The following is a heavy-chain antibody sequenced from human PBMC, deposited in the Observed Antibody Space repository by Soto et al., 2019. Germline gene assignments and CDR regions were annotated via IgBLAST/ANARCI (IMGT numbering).Heavy chain of an antibody. CDR3: ARDSSSWYHYYYGMDV. J-gene: IGHJ6*02. V-gene: IGHV3-33*01. Sequence: GGSLRLSCAASGFTFSSYGMHWVRQAPGKGLEWVAVIWYDGSNKYYADSVKGGFTISRDNSKNTLYLQMNSLRAEDTAVYYCARDSSSWYHYYYGMDVWGQGTTVTVSS. CDR1: GFTFSSYG. CDR2: IWYDGSNK. D-gene: IGHD6-13*01.